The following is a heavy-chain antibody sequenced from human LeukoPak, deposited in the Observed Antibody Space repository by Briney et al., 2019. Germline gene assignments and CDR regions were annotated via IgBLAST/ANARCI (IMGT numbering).Heavy chain of an antibody. CDR1: GYSFTNYW. Sequence: GESLKISCKSSGYSFTNYWIGWVRQMPGKGLEWMGIIYPGDSDTRYSPSFQGQVTISADKSISTAYLQWSSLKASDTAMYYCARQPGGYYDSSARDYWGQGTLVTVSS. J-gene: IGHJ4*02. V-gene: IGHV5-51*01. D-gene: IGHD3-22*01. CDR2: IYPGDSDT. CDR3: ARQPGGYYDSSARDY.